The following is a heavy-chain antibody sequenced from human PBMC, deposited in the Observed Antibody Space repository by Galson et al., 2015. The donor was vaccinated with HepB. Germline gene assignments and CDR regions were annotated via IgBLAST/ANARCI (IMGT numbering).Heavy chain of an antibody. CDR1: GYTLTELS. V-gene: IGHV1-24*01. Sequence: SVKVSCKVSGYTLTELSMHWVRQAPGKGLEWMGGFDPEDGETIYAQKFQGRVTMTEDTSTDTAYMELSSLRSEDTAVYYCATNSGWYRTYYYYGMDVWGQGTTVTVSS. CDR3: ATNSGWYRTYYYYGMDV. CDR2: FDPEDGET. J-gene: IGHJ6*02. D-gene: IGHD6-19*01.